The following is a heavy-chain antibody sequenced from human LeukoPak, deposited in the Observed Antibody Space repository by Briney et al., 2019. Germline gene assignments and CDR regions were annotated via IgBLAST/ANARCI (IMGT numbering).Heavy chain of an antibody. J-gene: IGHJ4*02. CDR3: ERDGDFYRAHYC. V-gene: IGHV4-59*01. CDR2: IYYSGST. CDR1: WGYMRSYY. D-gene: IGHD2/OR15-2a*01. Sequence: PSETLSLTCTVSWGYMRSYYWRWIRQPPGKGLEWIGYIYYSGSTNYNPSLKSRVTISVDTSKNQFSLKLSSVTAADTAVYYCERDGDFYRAHYCSGQGTLVTVSS.